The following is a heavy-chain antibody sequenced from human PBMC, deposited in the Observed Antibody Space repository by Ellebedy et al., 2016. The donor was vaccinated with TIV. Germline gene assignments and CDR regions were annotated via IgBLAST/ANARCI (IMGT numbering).Heavy chain of an antibody. CDR3: ARGVGGYYYGSSGYYADY. CDR2: IYYSGST. J-gene: IGHJ4*02. CDR1: GYSISSGYY. V-gene: IGHV4-61*01. D-gene: IGHD3-22*01. Sequence: SETLSLTCTVSGYSISSGYYWSWIRQPPGKGLEWIGYIYYSGSTNYNPSLKSRVTISVDTSKNQFSLKLSSVTAADTAVYYCARGVGGYYYGSSGYYADYWGQGTLVTVSS.